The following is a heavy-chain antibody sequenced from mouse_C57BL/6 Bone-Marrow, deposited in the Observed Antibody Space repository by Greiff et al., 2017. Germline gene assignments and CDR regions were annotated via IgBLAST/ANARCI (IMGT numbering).Heavy chain of an antibody. CDR2: INPGSGGT. J-gene: IGHJ3*01. CDR1: GYAFTNYL. D-gene: IGHD1-1*01. Sequence: ESGAELVRPGTSVKVSCKASGYAFTNYLIEWVKQRPGQGLEWIGVINPGSGGTNYNEKFKGKATLTADKSSSTAYMQLSSLTSEDSAVYFCARDYGSSRAYWGQGTLVTVSA. V-gene: IGHV1-54*01. CDR3: ARDYGSSRAY.